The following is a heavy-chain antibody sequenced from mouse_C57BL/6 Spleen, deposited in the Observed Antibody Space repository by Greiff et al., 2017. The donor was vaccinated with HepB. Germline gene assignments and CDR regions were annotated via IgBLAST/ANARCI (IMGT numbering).Heavy chain of an antibody. D-gene: IGHD3-2*02. V-gene: IGHV5-9-1*02. CDR3: TRAAQASFAY. CDR2: ISSGGDYI. CDR1: GFTFSSYA. J-gene: IGHJ3*01. Sequence: EVQGVDSGEGLVKPGGSLKLSCAASGFTFSSYAMSWVRQTPEKRLEWVAYISSGGDYIYYADTVKGRFTISRDNARNTLYLQMSSLKSEDTAMYYCTRAAQASFAYWGQGTLVTVSA.